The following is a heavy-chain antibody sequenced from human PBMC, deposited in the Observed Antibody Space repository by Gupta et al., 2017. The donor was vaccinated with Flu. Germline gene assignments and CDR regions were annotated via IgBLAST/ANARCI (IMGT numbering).Heavy chain of an antibody. V-gene: IGHV3-23*01. CDR2: ISGSGGNT. CDR1: GFNFASYA. Sequence: EVQLFESGGGLVQPGGSLRLSCIASGFNFASYAMSWVRQAPGKGLEWDSGISGSGGNTRYRDSVKDRLTTSRDNSKNTLYLQMNSLRAEDTAVYYCAKDRGVIGGGGGWNGAFYYSMDVWGQGTTVTVSS. J-gene: IGHJ6*02. D-gene: IGHD1-1*01. CDR3: AKDRGVIGGGGGWNGAFYYSMDV.